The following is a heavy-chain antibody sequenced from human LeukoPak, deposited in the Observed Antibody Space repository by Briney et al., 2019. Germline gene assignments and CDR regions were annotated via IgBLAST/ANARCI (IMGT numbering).Heavy chain of an antibody. J-gene: IGHJ4*02. D-gene: IGHD2-21*02. CDR2: IYSGGST. CDR1: GFTVSSNY. CDR3: ARDSLTALDY. V-gene: IGHV3-53*05. Sequence: NPGESLRLSSAASGFTVSSNYMSWVRQAPGKGLEWVSVIYSGGSTYYADSVKGRFTISRDNSKNTLYLQMNSLRAEDTAVYYCARDSLTALDYWGQGTLVTVSS.